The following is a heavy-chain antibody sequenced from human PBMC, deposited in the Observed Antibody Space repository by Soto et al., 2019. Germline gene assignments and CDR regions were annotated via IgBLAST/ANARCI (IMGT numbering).Heavy chain of an antibody. Sequence: GASVKVSCKASGYTFTDYGISWVRQAPGQGLEWMGWISAYNGNTKYAQKIQARVTMTTDTSTRTAYMELRSLRSDDTAVYYCARDRHYASGGANWFDPWGQGTLVTVSS. V-gene: IGHV1-18*01. D-gene: IGHD3-10*01. CDR1: GYTFTDYG. CDR2: ISAYNGNT. CDR3: ARDRHYASGGANWFDP. J-gene: IGHJ5*02.